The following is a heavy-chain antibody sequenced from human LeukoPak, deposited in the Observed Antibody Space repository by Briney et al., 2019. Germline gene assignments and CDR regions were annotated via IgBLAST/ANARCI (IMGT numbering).Heavy chain of an antibody. D-gene: IGHD3-10*01. V-gene: IGHV3-23*01. Sequence: GGSLRLSCAASGFTFSSYSMVWVRQAPGEGLQWVSSINTDGGITYYADSVKGRFTISRDNSRNTLFLRMNGLRAEDTAEYYCANLFGSKGAFDIWGQGTMVTVSS. CDR2: INTDGGIT. CDR1: GFTFSSYS. J-gene: IGHJ3*02. CDR3: ANLFGSKGAFDI.